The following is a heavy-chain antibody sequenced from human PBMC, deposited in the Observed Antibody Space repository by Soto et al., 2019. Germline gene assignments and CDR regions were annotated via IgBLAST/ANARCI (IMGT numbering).Heavy chain of an antibody. Sequence: QLQLQESGSGLVKPSQTLSLTCAVSGGSISSGGYSWSWIRQPPGKGLECIGYIYHSGSTYYNPSLKSRVTISVARSKNQFSLKLSSVTAADTAVYYCASRPPYYYGSGSYGFDPWGQGTRVTVSS. CDR3: ASRPPYYYGSGSYGFDP. CDR2: IYHSGST. D-gene: IGHD3-10*01. CDR1: GGSISSGGYS. V-gene: IGHV4-30-2*01. J-gene: IGHJ5*02.